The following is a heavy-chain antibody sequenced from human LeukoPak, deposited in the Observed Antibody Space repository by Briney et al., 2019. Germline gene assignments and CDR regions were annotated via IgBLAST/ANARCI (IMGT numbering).Heavy chain of an antibody. Sequence: GGPLRLSCAASGFSLSNHYMDWVRQAPGKGLEWVGRTRNRADSYTTEYAASVRGRFIISRDDSKNSLFLQMNSLKTEDTAVYFCARGFDYGDGFDYWGQGTLVTVSS. CDR2: TRNRADSYTT. J-gene: IGHJ4*02. CDR3: ARGFDYGDGFDY. D-gene: IGHD4-17*01. CDR1: GFSLSNHY. V-gene: IGHV3-72*01.